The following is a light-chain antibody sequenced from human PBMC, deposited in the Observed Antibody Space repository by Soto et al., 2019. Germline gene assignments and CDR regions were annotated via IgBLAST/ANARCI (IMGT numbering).Light chain of an antibody. CDR3: SSYAGSSNV. Sequence: QSVLTEPPGASGCPGQSVAISCAGTSSDVGGYNYVSWYQQHPCKAPKLMIYEVNKRPSGVPDRLPGSKSGDTASLTVSGLQAEDEADYYCSSYAGSSNVFGTGTKVTVL. V-gene: IGLV2-8*01. CDR1: SSDVGGYNY. J-gene: IGLJ1*01. CDR2: EVN.